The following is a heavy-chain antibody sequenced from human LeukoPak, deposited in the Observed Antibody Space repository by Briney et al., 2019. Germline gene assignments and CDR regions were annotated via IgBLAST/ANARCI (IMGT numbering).Heavy chain of an antibody. CDR2: IKQDGSEK. CDR3: ASGGDYLDF. Sequence: PGGSLRLSCAASGFTFSIYWMSWVRQAPGKGLEWVANIKQDGSEKYYVDSVKGRFTISRDNANNSLYLQMNSLRAEDTAVYYCASGGDYLDFWGQGTLVTVSS. D-gene: IGHD3-10*01. V-gene: IGHV3-7*05. CDR1: GFTFSIYW. J-gene: IGHJ4*02.